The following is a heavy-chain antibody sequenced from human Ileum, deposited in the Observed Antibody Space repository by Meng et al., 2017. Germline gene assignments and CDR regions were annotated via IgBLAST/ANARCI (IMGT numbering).Heavy chain of an antibody. D-gene: IGHD5-24*01. V-gene: IGHV4-59*01. Sequence: SETLSLTCTVFGGSIRHYYWTWIRQPPGKDLEWIGYIYDGGTANYNPSLQRRVTISLDTSKRQFSLTLTSVSAADAAVYYCARRGDGFDMWGQGTMVNVSS. CDR1: GGSIRHYY. CDR3: ARRGDGFDM. CDR2: IYDGGTA. J-gene: IGHJ3*02.